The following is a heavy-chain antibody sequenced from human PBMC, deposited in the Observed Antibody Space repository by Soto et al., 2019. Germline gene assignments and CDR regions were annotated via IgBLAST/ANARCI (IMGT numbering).Heavy chain of an antibody. CDR3: ARDDVRSRGYFDY. CDR2: IYYSGST. D-gene: IGHD3-10*01. J-gene: IGHJ4*02. V-gene: IGHV4-31*03. Sequence: PSETLSLTCTVSGGSISSGGYYWSWLRQHPGRGLEWIGYIYYSGSTYYNPSLKSRVTISVDTSKNQFSLKLSSVTAADTAVYYCARDDVRSRGYFDYWGQGTLVTVSS. CDR1: GGSISSGGYY.